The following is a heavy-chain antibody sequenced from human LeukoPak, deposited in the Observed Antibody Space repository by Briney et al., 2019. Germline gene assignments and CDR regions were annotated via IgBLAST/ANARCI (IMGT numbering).Heavy chain of an antibody. J-gene: IGHJ4*02. CDR1: GYTFTTYS. CDR3: ARGLGGSGSYFLTFDY. Sequence: GASVKVSSTASGYTFTTYSINWVRQAPGQGLEWMGWISTYNGNTKYTKKVQGRVTMTTDTSTSTAYMELRSLRSDDTAVYYCARGLGGSGSYFLTFDYWGQGTLVTVSA. V-gene: IGHV1-18*01. D-gene: IGHD1-26*01. CDR2: ISTYNGNT.